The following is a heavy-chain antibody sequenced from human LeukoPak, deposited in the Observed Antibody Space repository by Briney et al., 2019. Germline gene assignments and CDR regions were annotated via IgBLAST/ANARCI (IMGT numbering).Heavy chain of an antibody. D-gene: IGHD5-12*01. V-gene: IGHV4-4*02. CDR3: ARKGYDYGWFDP. J-gene: IGHJ5*02. CDR1: GFDFHDYM. Sequence: GSLRLSCAASGFDFHDYMMHWVRQPPGKGLEWIGEIYHSGSTNYNPSLKSRVTISVDKSKNQFSLKLSSVTAADTAVYYCARKGYDYGWFDPWGQGTLVTVSS. CDR2: IYHSGST.